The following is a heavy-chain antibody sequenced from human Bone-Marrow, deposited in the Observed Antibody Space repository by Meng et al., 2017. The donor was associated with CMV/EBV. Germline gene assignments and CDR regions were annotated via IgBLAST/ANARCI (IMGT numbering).Heavy chain of an antibody. D-gene: IGHD3-22*01. CDR2: IYPGDSDT. CDR3: ARLSDSSGYRFDY. Sequence: KVSCKGSGYSFTSYWNGWVRQMPGKGLEWMGIIYPGDSDTRYSPSFQGQVTISADKSISTAYLQWSSLKASDTAMYYCARLSDSSGYRFDYWGQGTLVTVSS. V-gene: IGHV5-51*01. J-gene: IGHJ4*02. CDR1: GYSFTSYW.